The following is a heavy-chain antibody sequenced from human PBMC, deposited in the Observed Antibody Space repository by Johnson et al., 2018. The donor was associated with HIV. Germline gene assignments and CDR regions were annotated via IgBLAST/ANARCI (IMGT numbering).Heavy chain of an antibody. Sequence: QVQLVESGGGVVQPGRSLRLSCLASGFIFSTYTMHWVRQAPGKGLEWVAVISYDETNQYYADSVKGRFIISRDNSKNPLYLQMKSLSAEETAVYYCARDTKVPRYNWNDGGFDMWGQGTKVTVSS. J-gene: IGHJ3*02. CDR3: ARDTKVPRYNWNDGGFDM. CDR2: ISYDETNQ. CDR1: GFIFSTYT. D-gene: IGHD1-1*01. V-gene: IGHV3-30*04.